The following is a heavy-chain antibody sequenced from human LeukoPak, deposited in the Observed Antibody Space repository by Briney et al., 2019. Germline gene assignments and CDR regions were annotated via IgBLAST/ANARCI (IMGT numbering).Heavy chain of an antibody. CDR1: GFTFSSYA. V-gene: IGHV3-23*01. D-gene: IGHD5-12*01. J-gene: IGHJ4*02. CDR3: AKEAGYSGYDFPDF. CDR2: ISGSAYST. Sequence: GGSLRLSCAASGFTFSSYAMSWVRKAPGQGLELVSAISGSAYSTYYADSVKGRFTISRDNSKNKLYLQMNSLRAEDTAVYYCAKEAGYSGYDFPDFWGQGTLVTVSS.